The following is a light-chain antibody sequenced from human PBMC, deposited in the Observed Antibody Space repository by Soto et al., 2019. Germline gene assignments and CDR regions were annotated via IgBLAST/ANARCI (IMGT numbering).Light chain of an antibody. Sequence: QLVLTQSPSASASLGASVKLTCTLNSGHSNYAIAWHQQQPEKGPRYLMHVYSDGSHTKGDGIPDRFSGSSSGAERYLTISSLQSEDEADYYCQTWGTAFHAVFGGGTQLTVL. V-gene: IGLV4-69*01. CDR1: SGHSNYA. CDR3: QTWGTAFHAV. J-gene: IGLJ7*01. CDR2: VYSDGSH.